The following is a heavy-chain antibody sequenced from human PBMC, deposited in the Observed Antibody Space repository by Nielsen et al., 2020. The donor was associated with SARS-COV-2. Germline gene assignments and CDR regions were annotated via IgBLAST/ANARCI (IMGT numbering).Heavy chain of an antibody. CDR3: TTDDGTPYGYYYYMDV. J-gene: IGHJ6*03. Sequence: GGSLRLSCAASGFTFSSYWMNWVRQAPGKGLEWVGRIKSKTDGGTTDYAAPVKGRFTISRDDSKNTLYLQMNSLKTEDTAVYYCTTDDGTPYGYYYYMDVWGKGTTVTVSS. V-gene: IGHV3-15*01. CDR1: GFTFSSYW. D-gene: IGHD6-13*01. CDR2: IKSKTDGGTT.